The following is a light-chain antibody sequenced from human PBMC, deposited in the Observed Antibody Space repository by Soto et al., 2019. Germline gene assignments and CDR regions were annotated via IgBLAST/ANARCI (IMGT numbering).Light chain of an antibody. CDR3: ETCDSNTHRV. V-gene: IGLV4-60*02. CDR2: LEGSGSY. Sequence: QSVLTQSSSASASLGSSVKLTCTLSSGHSSYIIAWHQQQPGKAPRYLMKLEGSGSYNKGSGVPDRFSGSSSGADRYLTISNLQFEDEADYYCETCDSNTHRVFGGGTKVTGL. J-gene: IGLJ3*02. CDR1: SGHSSYI.